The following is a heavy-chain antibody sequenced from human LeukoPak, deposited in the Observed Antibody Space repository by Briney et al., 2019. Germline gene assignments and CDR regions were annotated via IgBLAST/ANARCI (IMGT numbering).Heavy chain of an antibody. CDR3: ARLPQRSDVLTSYANSFDY. J-gene: IGHJ4*02. CDR2: IYYSGST. CDR1: GFTFSSHW. Sequence: GSLRLSCAASGFTFSSHWMNWIRQPPGKGLEWIGNIYYSGSTYYNPSLNSRVTISVDTSKNRSSLKLTSVTAADTAVFYCARLPQRSDVLTSYANSFDYWGQGTLVTVSS. D-gene: IGHD3-9*01. V-gene: IGHV4-39*01.